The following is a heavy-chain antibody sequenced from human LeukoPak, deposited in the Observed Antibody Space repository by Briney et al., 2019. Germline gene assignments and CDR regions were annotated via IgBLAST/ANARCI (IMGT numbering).Heavy chain of an antibody. J-gene: IGHJ3*02. Sequence: GGSLRLSCAASRFTFRTYAMDWVRQAPGKGLEWVSAISTSGERTFYADSVQGRFTASRDNSKNTLYLQLSSLRAEDTAVYYCVRDGYCSSSSCPKGTTLDIWGQGTMVTVSS. D-gene: IGHD2-2*03. CDR1: RFTFRTYA. CDR2: ISTSGERT. V-gene: IGHV3-23*01. CDR3: VRDGYCSSSSCPKGTTLDI.